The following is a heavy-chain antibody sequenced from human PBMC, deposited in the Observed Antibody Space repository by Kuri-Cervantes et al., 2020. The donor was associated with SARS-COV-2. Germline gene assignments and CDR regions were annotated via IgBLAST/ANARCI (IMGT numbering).Heavy chain of an antibody. D-gene: IGHD4-17*01. V-gene: IGHV4-39*01. Sequence: SETLSLTCTVSGGSISSSSYYWGWIRQPPGKGLEWIGRIYYSVSTYYNPSLKSRVTISVDTSKNQFSLKLSSVTAADTAVYYCARGKDHYGDYGYYFDYWGQGTMVTVSS. CDR3: ARGKDHYGDYGYYFDY. CDR2: IYYSVST. CDR1: GGSISSSSYY. J-gene: IGHJ4*02.